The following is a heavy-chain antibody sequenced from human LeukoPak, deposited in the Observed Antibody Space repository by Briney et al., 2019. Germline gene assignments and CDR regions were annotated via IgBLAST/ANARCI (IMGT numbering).Heavy chain of an antibody. CDR1: GGSISNYY. CDR3: ARVGGTNYYYYGMDV. CDR2: IYYSGST. J-gene: IGHJ6*02. D-gene: IGHD1-26*01. V-gene: IGHV4-59*01. Sequence: SETLSLTCTVSGGSISNYYWSWIRQPPGKGLEWIGYIYYSGSTNYNPSLKSRVTISVDMSKNQFSLKLSSVTVADTAVYYCARVGGTNYYYYGMDVWGQGTTVTVSS.